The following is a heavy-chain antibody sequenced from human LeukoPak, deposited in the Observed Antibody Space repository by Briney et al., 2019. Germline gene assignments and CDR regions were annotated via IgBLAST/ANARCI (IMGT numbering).Heavy chain of an antibody. J-gene: IGHJ4*02. CDR3: AREDSYDSSGYYYDY. D-gene: IGHD3-22*01. CDR1: GYTFTGYY. CDR2: INPNSGGT. Sequence: GASVKVSCKASGYTFTGYYMHWVRQAPGQGLEWMGWINPNSGGTNYAQKSQGRVTMTRDTSISTAYMELSRLRSDDTAVYYCAREDSYDSSGYYYDYWGQGTLVTVSS. V-gene: IGHV1-2*02.